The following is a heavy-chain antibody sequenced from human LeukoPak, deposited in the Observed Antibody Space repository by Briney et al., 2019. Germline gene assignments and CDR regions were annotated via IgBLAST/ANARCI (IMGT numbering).Heavy chain of an antibody. J-gene: IGHJ4*02. V-gene: IGHV3-30*03. CDR1: GFXFSSYG. Sequence: GGSLRLSCGASGFXFSSYGIHWVRQAPGKGLEWVAVISYDGSNKYYADSVKGRFTISRDNSKNMLYLQMNSLRGEDTAIYYCARLSGGSYAYFDYWGQGTLVTVSS. D-gene: IGHD1-26*01. CDR2: ISYDGSNK. CDR3: ARLSGGSYAYFDY.